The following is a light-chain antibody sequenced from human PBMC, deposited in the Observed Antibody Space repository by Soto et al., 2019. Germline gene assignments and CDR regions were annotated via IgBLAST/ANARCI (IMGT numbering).Light chain of an antibody. CDR2: VVS. Sequence: QSALTQPASVSGSPGQSITISCTGTSSDVGAYDYVSWYQQHPDKAPKLIIYVVSNRPSGVSNRFSGSKSGNTASLTISGLQAEDEADYYCSLYTSSDTPYVFGTGTKLTDL. V-gene: IGLV2-14*01. J-gene: IGLJ1*01. CDR3: SLYTSSDTPYV. CDR1: SSDVGAYDY.